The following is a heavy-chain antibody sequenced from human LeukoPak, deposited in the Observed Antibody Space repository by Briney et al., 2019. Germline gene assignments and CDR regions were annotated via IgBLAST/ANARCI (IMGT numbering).Heavy chain of an antibody. Sequence: GASAKVSCKASGYTFTSYGISWVRQAPGQGLEWMGWISAYNGNTNYAQKLQGRVTMTTDTSTSTAYMELRSLRSDDTAVYYCARAVAAGYSSSYDPWGQGTLVTVSS. V-gene: IGHV1-18*01. CDR1: GYTFTSYG. D-gene: IGHD6-6*01. CDR2: ISAYNGNT. J-gene: IGHJ5*02. CDR3: ARAVAAGYSSSYDP.